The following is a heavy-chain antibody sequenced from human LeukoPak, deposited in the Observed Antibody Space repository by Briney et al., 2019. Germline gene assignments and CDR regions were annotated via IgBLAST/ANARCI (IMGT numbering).Heavy chain of an antibody. V-gene: IGHV3-7*03. D-gene: IGHD5-12*01. CDR1: GFSFTTYW. CDR2: INQDESSQ. J-gene: IGHJ4*02. Sequence: GGSLRLSCADSGFSFTTYWMCWVRDAPGKGLEWVANINQDESSQYYVDAVRGRFTISRDNAKSSLNLQINSLRAEDTAVYYCAIGRSGYDSGNADFDYWGQGTLVTVSS. CDR3: AIGRSGYDSGNADFDY.